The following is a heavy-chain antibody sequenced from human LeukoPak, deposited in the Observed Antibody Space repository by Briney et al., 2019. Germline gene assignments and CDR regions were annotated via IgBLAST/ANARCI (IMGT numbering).Heavy chain of an antibody. Sequence: ASVKVSCKASGYTFTSYDINWVRQATGQGLEWMGWMNPNSGNTGYAQKFQGRVTMTRNTSISTAYMDLSSLRSEDTAVYYCARGQGDFWSGFSDFGLNVWGQGTTVTVSS. CDR3: ARGQGDFWSGFSDFGLNV. J-gene: IGHJ6*02. D-gene: IGHD3-3*01. CDR1: GYTFTSYD. CDR2: MNPNSGNT. V-gene: IGHV1-8*01.